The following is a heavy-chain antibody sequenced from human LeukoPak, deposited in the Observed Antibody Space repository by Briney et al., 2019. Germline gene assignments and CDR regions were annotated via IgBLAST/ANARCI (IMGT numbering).Heavy chain of an antibody. D-gene: IGHD4-17*01. CDR3: ARAYGARYYYYYMDV. V-gene: IGHV4-4*07. Sequence: SETLSLTCTVSGGSISSYYWSWVRQPAGKGLEWIGRIYASGNTNYNPSLKSRVTISVDTSKNQFSLKLSSVTAADTAVYYCARAYGARYYYYYMDVWGKGTTVTVSS. CDR2: IYASGNT. CDR1: GGSISSYY. J-gene: IGHJ6*03.